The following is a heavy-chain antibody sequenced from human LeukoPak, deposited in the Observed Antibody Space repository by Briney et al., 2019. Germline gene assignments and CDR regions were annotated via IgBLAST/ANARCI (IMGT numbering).Heavy chain of an antibody. Sequence: GASVKVSCKASGYTFTGYYMHWVRQAPGQGLEWMGWINPNSGGTNYAQKFQGWVTMTRDTSISTAYMELSRLRSDDTAVYYCARESITMEGGMDVWGQGTTVTVSS. D-gene: IGHD3-10*01. V-gene: IGHV1-2*04. CDR1: GYTFTGYY. CDR3: ARESITMEGGMDV. CDR2: INPNSGGT. J-gene: IGHJ6*02.